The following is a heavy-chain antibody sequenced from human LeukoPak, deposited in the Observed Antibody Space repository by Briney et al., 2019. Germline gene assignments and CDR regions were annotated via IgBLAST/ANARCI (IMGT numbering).Heavy chain of an antibody. CDR1: GLTFSSHW. V-gene: IGHV3-7*03. J-gene: IGHJ4*02. D-gene: IGHD1-14*01. CDR3: ARLTTFDY. Sequence: GGSLRLSCAASGLTFSSHWMHWVRQAPGKGLEWVANIKQDGSEKYYVDSVKGRFTISRDNAKNSLYLQMNSLRAEDTAVYYCARLTTFDYWGQGTLVTVFS. CDR2: IKQDGSEK.